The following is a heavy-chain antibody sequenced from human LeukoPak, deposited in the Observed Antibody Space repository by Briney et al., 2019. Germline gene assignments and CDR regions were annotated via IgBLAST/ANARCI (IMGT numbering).Heavy chain of an antibody. J-gene: IGHJ4*02. CDR3: AREVRVVTAIGQGRPDYFDY. V-gene: IGHV3-7*05. CDR1: GFTFSSHW. Sequence: GGSLRLSCAASGFTFSSHWMNWVRQAPGKGLEWVANINQDGSEKYYVDSVKGRFTISRDNAKNSLYLQMNSLRAEDTAVYYCAREVRVVTAIGQGRPDYFDYWGQGTLVTVSS. D-gene: IGHD2-21*02. CDR2: INQDGSEK.